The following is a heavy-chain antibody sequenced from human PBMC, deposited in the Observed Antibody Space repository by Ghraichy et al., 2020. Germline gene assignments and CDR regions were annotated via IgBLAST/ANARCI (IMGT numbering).Heavy chain of an antibody. Sequence: GESLNISCAASGFIFSSYSVNWVRQAPGKGLEWVSYIDGRTGGISYADTVKGRFTISSDSAKKLLYLQMNSLRDDDTAVYYCARDWTYAFDYWGQGNLVTVSS. CDR3: ARDWTYAFDY. J-gene: IGHJ4*02. D-gene: IGHD3-16*01. V-gene: IGHV3-48*02. CDR2: IDGRTGGI. CDR1: GFIFSSYS.